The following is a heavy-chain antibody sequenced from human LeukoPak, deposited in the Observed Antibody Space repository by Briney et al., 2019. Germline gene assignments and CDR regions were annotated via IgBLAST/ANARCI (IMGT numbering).Heavy chain of an antibody. J-gene: IGHJ4*02. CDR1: GFTFTSYW. CDR2: IEQDGSEK. CDR3: ARDPGIAAAGTVGYFDL. D-gene: IGHD6-13*01. Sequence: GGSLRLSCAASGFTFTSYWMSWVRQAPGKGLEWVANIEQDGSEKHYGDSVKGRLTISRDNAKNSLFLQMNSLRAEDTAVYYCARDPGIAAAGTVGYFDLWGQGNMVTVSS. V-gene: IGHV3-7*01.